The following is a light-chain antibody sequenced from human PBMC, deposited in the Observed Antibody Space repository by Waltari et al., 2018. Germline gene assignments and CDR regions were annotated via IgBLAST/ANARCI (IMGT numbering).Light chain of an antibody. Sequence: QSALTQPASVSGSPGQSITISCPGTNTDVGCHDLFSWYQQHPGKAPKLIIYDVNKRPSGVPNRFSGSKSGNTASLTMSGLQAEDEADYYCCSFAHRSTYVFGTGTKVTVL. J-gene: IGLJ1*01. CDR3: CSFAHRSTYV. V-gene: IGLV2-23*02. CDR1: NTDVGCHDL. CDR2: DVN.